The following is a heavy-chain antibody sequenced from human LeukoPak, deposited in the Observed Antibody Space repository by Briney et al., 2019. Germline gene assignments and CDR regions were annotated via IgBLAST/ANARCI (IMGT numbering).Heavy chain of an antibody. D-gene: IGHD1-26*01. CDR1: GFTFSSYG. V-gene: IGHV3-30*18. CDR2: ISYDGSNK. J-gene: IGHJ4*02. Sequence: QAGGSLRLSCAASGFTFSSYGMHWVRQAPGKGLEWVAVISYDGSNKYYADSVKGRFTISRDNSKNTLYLQMNSLRAEDTAVYYCAKGDPRSGSYYVVVSPPTDYWGQGTLVTVSS. CDR3: AKGDPRSGSYYVVVSPPTDY.